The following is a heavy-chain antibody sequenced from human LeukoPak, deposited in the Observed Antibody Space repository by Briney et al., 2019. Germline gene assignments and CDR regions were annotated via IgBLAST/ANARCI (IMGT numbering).Heavy chain of an antibody. V-gene: IGHV3-NL1*01. D-gene: IGHD4/OR15-4a*01. J-gene: IGHJ4*02. CDR1: GFTFSSYG. Sequence: GGSLRLSCAASGFTFSSYGMHWVRQAPGKGLEWVSFIYSGSTHYSDSVKGRFTISRDNSKNTLYLQMNSLRAEDTAVYYCARRAGAYSHPYDYWGQGTLVTVSS. CDR2: IYSGST. CDR3: ARRAGAYSHPYDY.